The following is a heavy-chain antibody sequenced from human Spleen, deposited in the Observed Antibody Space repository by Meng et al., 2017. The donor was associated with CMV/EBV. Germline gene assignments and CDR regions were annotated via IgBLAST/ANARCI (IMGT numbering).Heavy chain of an antibody. D-gene: IGHD2-2*01. J-gene: IGHJ5*02. CDR3: ARGDIVVLPTTTPWFDP. V-gene: IGHV1-2*02. CDR1: GYTFTGYY. Sequence: ASVKVSCKASGYTFTGYYMHWVRQGPGQGLEWMGCINPNSGGTNYAQNFQGRVTMTRDTSISTAYMELSRLRSDDTAVYYCARGDIVVLPTTTPWFDPWGQGVLVTVSS. CDR2: INPNSGGT.